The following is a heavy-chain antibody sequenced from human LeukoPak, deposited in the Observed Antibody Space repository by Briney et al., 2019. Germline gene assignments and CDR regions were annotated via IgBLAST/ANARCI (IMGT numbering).Heavy chain of an antibody. CDR1: GFTFSSYA. CDR3: AKDTSIGKYCTNGVCSPFDY. D-gene: IGHD2-8*01. Sequence: GGSLRLSCAASGFTFSSYAMSWVRQAPGQGLEWVSVISDSGDYTSYADSVRGRFIISRDNSSNTLYLQMISLRPEDTAVYYCAKDTSIGKYCTNGVCSPFDYWGQGTLVTVSS. V-gene: IGHV3-23*01. CDR2: ISDSGDYT. J-gene: IGHJ4*02.